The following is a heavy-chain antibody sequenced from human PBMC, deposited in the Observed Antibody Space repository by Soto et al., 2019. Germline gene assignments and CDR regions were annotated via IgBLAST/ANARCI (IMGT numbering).Heavy chain of an antibody. V-gene: IGHV3-23*01. Sequence: GGSLRLSCAASGFTFSSYAMSWVRQAPGKGLEWVSAISGSGGSTYYADSVKGRFTISRDNSKNTLYLQMNSLRAEDTAVYYCAKDQLGYCSGGSCYYLDYWGQGTLVTVSS. CDR3: AKDQLGYCSGGSCYYLDY. D-gene: IGHD2-15*01. CDR1: GFTFSSYA. J-gene: IGHJ4*02. CDR2: ISGSGGST.